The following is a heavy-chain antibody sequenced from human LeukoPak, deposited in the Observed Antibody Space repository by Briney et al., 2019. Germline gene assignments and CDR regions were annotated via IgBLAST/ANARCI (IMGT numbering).Heavy chain of an antibody. CDR3: ARGRLRYLDWTRAYSDY. J-gene: IGHJ4*02. V-gene: IGHV1-18*01. CDR1: GYTFITHG. D-gene: IGHD3-9*01. Sequence: ASVKVSCKASGYTFITHGLTWVRQAPGQGLEWMGWISAYNGNTIYAQTLQDRLTMTTDTSTSTAYMELRSLRSDDTAIYYCARGRLRYLDWTRAYSDYWGQGTLVTVSS. CDR2: ISAYNGNT.